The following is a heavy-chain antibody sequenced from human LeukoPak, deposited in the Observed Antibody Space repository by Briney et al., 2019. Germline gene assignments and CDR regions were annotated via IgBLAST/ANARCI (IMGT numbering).Heavy chain of an antibody. V-gene: IGHV1-69*13. J-gene: IGHJ4*02. CDR3: ARGRYYYDSSGYYSRDKYYFDY. CDR1: GGTFSSYA. Sequence: SVKVSCTASGGTFSSYAISWVRQAPGQGLEWMGGIIPIFGTANYAQKFQGRVTITADESTSTAYMELSSLRSEDTAVYYCARGRYYYDSSGYYSRDKYYFDYWGQGTLVTVSS. CDR2: IIPIFGTA. D-gene: IGHD3-22*01.